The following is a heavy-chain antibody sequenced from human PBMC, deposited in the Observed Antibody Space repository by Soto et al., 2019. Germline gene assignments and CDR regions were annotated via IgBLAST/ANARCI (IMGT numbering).Heavy chain of an antibody. CDR3: ARRDGYNFDY. Sequence: EVQLVESGGGLVQPGGSLRLSCAASGFTFSSYAMHWVRQAPGKGLEYVSAISSNGGTTYYANSVKGRFTISRDNSKNTLDLQMGSLRAEDMGVYYCARRDGYNFDYWGQGTLVTVSS. CDR2: ISSNGGTT. J-gene: IGHJ4*02. D-gene: IGHD5-12*01. V-gene: IGHV3-64*01. CDR1: GFTFSSYA.